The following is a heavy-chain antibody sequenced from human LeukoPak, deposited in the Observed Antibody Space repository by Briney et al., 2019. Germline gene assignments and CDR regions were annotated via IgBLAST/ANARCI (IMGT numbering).Heavy chain of an antibody. D-gene: IGHD3-22*01. CDR2: INHSGST. V-gene: IGHV4-34*01. CDR1: GGSFSGYY. Sequence: SETLSLTCAVYGGSFSGYYWSWIRQPPGKGLEWIGEINHSGSTNYNPSLKSRVTISVDTSKNQFSLKLSSVTAADTAVYYCAGGGYYGDFDYWGQGTLVTVSS. CDR3: AGGGYYGDFDY. J-gene: IGHJ4*02.